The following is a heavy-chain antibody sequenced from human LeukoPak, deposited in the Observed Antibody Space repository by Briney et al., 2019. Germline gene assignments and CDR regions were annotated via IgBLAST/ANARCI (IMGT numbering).Heavy chain of an antibody. CDR1: GFTFSSSW. CDR3: ARDYLGWFDP. J-gene: IGHJ5*02. Sequence: GGSLRLSCAASGFTFSSSWMHWVRQAPGKGLVWVSRISNVGSSTNYADSVKGRFTISRDNAKNTLYLQMNSLGAEDTAVYYCARDYLGWFDPWGQGTLVTVSS. CDR2: ISNVGSST. V-gene: IGHV3-74*01.